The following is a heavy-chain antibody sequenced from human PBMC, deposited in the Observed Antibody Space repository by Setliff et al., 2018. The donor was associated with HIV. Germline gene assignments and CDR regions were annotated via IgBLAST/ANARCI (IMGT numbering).Heavy chain of an antibody. V-gene: IGHV1-69*13. CDR1: GGTFSRYA. J-gene: IGHJ3*01. CDR3: ARDPTGLRLIGEEDGFDL. D-gene: IGHD3-16*01. Sequence: GASVKVSCKTSGGTFSRYAFNWVRQTPGQGLEWMGGIIPIFNIVNYAQKFQDRGTITADASTATTYTEVSSLRSEDTAVYYCARDPTGLRLIGEEDGFDLWGQGTKVTVSS. CDR2: IIPIFNIV.